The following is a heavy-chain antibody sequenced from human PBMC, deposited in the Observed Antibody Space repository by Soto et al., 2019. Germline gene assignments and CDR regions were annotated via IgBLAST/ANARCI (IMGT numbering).Heavy chain of an antibody. V-gene: IGHV1-69*13. CDR3: ARGIVATISRNYYGMDV. J-gene: IGHJ6*02. CDR2: IIPIFGTA. D-gene: IGHD5-12*01. CDR1: AGTFSSYA. Sequence: ASLKVTCKASAGTFSSYAINSVRHAPGQGLEWMGGIIPIFGTANYAQKFQGRVTITADESTSTAYMELSSLRSEDTAVYYCARGIVATISRNYYGMDVWGQGTTVTVSS.